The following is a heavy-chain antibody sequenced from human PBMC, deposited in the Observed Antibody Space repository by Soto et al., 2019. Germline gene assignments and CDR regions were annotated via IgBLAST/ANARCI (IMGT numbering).Heavy chain of an antibody. CDR1: GGSISSYY. CDR3: ASSLIYYDSSGSRVYFDY. CDR2: IYYSGST. V-gene: IGHV4-59*01. J-gene: IGHJ4*02. Sequence: SETLSLTCTVSGGSISSYYWSWIRQPPGKGLEWIGYIYYSGSTNYNPSLKSRVTISVDTSKNQFSLKLSSVTAADTAVYYCASSLIYYDSSGSRVYFDYWGQGTLVTVSS. D-gene: IGHD3-22*01.